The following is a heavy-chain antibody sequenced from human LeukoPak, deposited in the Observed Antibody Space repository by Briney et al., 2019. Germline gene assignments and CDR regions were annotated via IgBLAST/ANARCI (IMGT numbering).Heavy chain of an antibody. CDR3: ARRLSLTRDGYNHFDY. V-gene: IGHV5-51*01. Sequence: PGESLKTSCKGSGYSFPSYWIGWVRQMPGKGLEWMGIIYPGDSDTRKSPSLQGQVTIPVDKSISTAYLQWSSLKASDTAMYYCARRLSLTRDGYNHFDYWGQGTLVTVSS. J-gene: IGHJ4*02. CDR1: GYSFPSYW. CDR2: IYPGDSDT. D-gene: IGHD5-24*01.